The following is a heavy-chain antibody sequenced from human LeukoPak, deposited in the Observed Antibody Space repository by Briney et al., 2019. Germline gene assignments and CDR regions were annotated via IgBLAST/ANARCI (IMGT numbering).Heavy chain of an antibody. CDR1: GGSISSSSYY. J-gene: IGHJ5*02. Sequence: RTSETLSLTCTVSGGSISSSSYYWGWIRQPPGKGLEWIGSIYYSGSTYYNPSLKSRVTISVDTSKNQFSLKLSSVTAADTAVYYCARFPLMDIVVVPAAGGWFDPWGQGTLVTVSS. CDR2: IYYSGST. V-gene: IGHV4-39*07. CDR3: ARFPLMDIVVVPAAGGWFDP. D-gene: IGHD2-2*03.